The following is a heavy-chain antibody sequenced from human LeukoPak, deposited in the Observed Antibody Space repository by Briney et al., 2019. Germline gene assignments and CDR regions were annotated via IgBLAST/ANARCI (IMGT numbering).Heavy chain of an antibody. CDR2: ISSVSSTI. J-gene: IGHJ4*02. CDR3: AKVRWFGELGY. V-gene: IGHV3-48*01. CDR1: GFIFGDYA. D-gene: IGHD3-10*01. Sequence: GGSLRLSCTGSGFIFGDYAMNWVRQAPGKGLEWISFISSVSSTIFYADSVKGRFNISRDNVKNSLYLQMNSLRAEDTAVYYCAKVRWFGELGYWGQGTLVTVSS.